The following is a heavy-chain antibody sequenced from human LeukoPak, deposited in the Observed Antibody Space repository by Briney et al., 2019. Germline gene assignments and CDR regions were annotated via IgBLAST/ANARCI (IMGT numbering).Heavy chain of an antibody. CDR3: ARAHGLLLWFGELELNWFDP. D-gene: IGHD3-10*01. CDR2: ISHSGNT. J-gene: IGHJ5*02. V-gene: IGHV4-30-2*01. CDR1: GDSISGGDYS. Sequence: PSETLSLTCVLSGDSISGGDYSWNWIRQPPGTGLEWIGYISHSGNTYYSPSLKSRVTISVDRSKNHFSLKLSSVTAADTAVYYCARAHGLLLWFGELELNWFDPWGQGTLVTVSS.